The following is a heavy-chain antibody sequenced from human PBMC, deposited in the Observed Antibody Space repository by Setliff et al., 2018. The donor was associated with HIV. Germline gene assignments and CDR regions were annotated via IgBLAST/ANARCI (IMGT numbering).Heavy chain of an antibody. CDR1: GGSISSSNW. CDR2: INHSGST. CDR3: ARDVMEYFGNYFDY. Sequence: SETLSLTCAVSGGSISSSNWWSWVRQPPGKGLEWIGEINHSGSTYYNPSLKSRVTISIDTSKHQFSLKLTSVTAADTALYYCARDVMEYFGNYFDYWGQGALVTVSS. D-gene: IGHD3-3*01. V-gene: IGHV4-4*02. J-gene: IGHJ4*02.